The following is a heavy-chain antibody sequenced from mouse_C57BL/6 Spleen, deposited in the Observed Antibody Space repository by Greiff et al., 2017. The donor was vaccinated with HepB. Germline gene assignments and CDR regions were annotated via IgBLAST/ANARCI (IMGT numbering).Heavy chain of an antibody. Sequence: VKLEESGAELARPGASVKLSCKASGYTFTSYGISWVKQRTGQGLEWIGEIYPRSGNTYYNEKFKGKATLTADKSSSTAYMELRSLTSEDSAVYFCATAQATQFAYWGQGTLVTVSA. CDR3: ATAQATQFAY. V-gene: IGHV1-81*01. CDR1: GYTFTSYG. J-gene: IGHJ3*01. CDR2: IYPRSGNT. D-gene: IGHD3-2*02.